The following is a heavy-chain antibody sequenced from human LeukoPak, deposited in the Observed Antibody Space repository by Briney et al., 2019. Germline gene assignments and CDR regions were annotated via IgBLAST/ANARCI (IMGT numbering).Heavy chain of an antibody. D-gene: IGHD3-22*01. J-gene: IGHJ4*02. CDR1: GFTFSSYA. CDR2: ISYDGSNK. CDR3: ARDQGYYDSSGYYYVNYSDY. Sequence: GRSLRLSCAASGFTFSSYAMHWVRQAPGKGLEWVAVISYDGSNKYYADSVKGRFTISRDNSKNTLYLQMNSLRAEDTAVYYCARDQGYYDSSGYYYVNYSDYWGQGTLVTVSS. V-gene: IGHV3-30-3*01.